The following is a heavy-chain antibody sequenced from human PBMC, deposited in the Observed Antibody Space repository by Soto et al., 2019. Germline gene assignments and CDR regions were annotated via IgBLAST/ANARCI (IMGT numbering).Heavy chain of an antibody. V-gene: IGHV3-23*01. Sequence: GGSLRLSCAASGFTFSSYAMSWVRQAPGKGLEWVSAISGSGGSTYYADSVKGRFTISRDNSKNTLYLQMNSLRAEDTAVYYCARPQAYYDILTGSPHYYYYYMDVWGKGTTVTVSS. J-gene: IGHJ6*03. D-gene: IGHD3-9*01. CDR2: ISGSGGST. CDR1: GFTFSSYA. CDR3: ARPQAYYDILTGSPHYYYYYMDV.